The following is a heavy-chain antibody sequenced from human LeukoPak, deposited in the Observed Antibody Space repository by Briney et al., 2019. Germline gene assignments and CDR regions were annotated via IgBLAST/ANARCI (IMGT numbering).Heavy chain of an antibody. Sequence: GGSLRLSCAASGFTFSTYGMQWGRQAAGKGLKWVSSISSTSSYIYYADSVRGRFTISRDNAKNSLFLQMNGLRVEDTALFYCARVRDDTNEGFPDYWGQGTLVTVSS. J-gene: IGHJ4*02. D-gene: IGHD3-9*01. CDR3: ARVRDDTNEGFPDY. CDR1: GFTFSTYG. V-gene: IGHV3-21*01. CDR2: ISSTSSYI.